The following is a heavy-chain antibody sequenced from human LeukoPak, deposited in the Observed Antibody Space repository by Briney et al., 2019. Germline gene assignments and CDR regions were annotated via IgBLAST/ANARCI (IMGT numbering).Heavy chain of an antibody. V-gene: IGHV3-30-3*01. CDR2: ISYDGSNK. CDR3: ARVDPRLPEQPFDY. J-gene: IGHJ4*02. D-gene: IGHD1/OR15-1a*01. CDR1: GFTFSSYA. Sequence: AGGSLRLSRAASGFTFSSYAMHWVRQAPGKGLEWVAVISYDGSNKYYADSVKGRFTISRDNSKNTLYLQMNSLRAEDTAVYYCARVDPRLPEQPFDYWGQGTLVTVSS.